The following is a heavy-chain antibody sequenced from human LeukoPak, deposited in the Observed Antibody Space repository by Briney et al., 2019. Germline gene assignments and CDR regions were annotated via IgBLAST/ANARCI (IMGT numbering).Heavy chain of an antibody. CDR2: INHSGST. V-gene: IGHV4-34*01. CDR1: GGSFSGYY. J-gene: IGHJ4*02. Sequence: SETLSLTCAVYGGSFSGYYWSWIRQPPGKGLEWIGEINHSGSTNYNPSLKSRVTISVDTSKNQFSLKLSSVTAADTAVYYCARVTYYFDYWGQGTLVTVSS. CDR3: ARVTYYFDY.